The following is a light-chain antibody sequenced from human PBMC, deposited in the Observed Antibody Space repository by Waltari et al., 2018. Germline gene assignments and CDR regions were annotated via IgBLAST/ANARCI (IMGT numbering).Light chain of an antibody. CDR2: KFS. CDR1: SSDVGIYNF. CDR3: SSYAGLHHWD. V-gene: IGLV2-8*01. Sequence: QSVLTQPPSASGSPGQSVTISCTGASSDVGIYNFFPWYQQHPGKTPQLINYKFSDRPSAVPDGFSGSKSGNTSCLTVSGLQAEDEADYDGSSYAGLHHWDFGTGTEVTVL. J-gene: IGLJ1*01.